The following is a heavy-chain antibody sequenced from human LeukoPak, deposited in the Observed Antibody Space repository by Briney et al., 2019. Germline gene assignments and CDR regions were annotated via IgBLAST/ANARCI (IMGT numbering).Heavy chain of an antibody. Sequence: PSETLSLTCAVSGGSITTYYWTWIRQPPGQALEWIGYIYYTGNTQYNPSLESRVTMSIDTSKNAFSLKSYSVNAADTAVYFWASGSVVTALDQWGQGTLVTVSS. CDR3: ASGSVVTALDQ. J-gene: IGHJ4*02. V-gene: IGHV4-59*01. D-gene: IGHD2-21*02. CDR1: GGSITTYY. CDR2: IYYTGNT.